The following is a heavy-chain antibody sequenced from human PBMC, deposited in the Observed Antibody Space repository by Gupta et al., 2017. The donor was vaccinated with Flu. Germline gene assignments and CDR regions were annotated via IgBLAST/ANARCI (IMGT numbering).Heavy chain of an antibody. V-gene: IGHV4-39*01. CDR2: VYFSGTP. CDR3: AAPQYGSGPLND. CDR1: SVSNNNSPYY. Sequence: QLQLRESGPGLVKPSETLSLTCSFSSVSNNNSPYYWGWIRQSPGKGLEGIGCVYFSGTPNYNPSLKSRLTISVDTSKNKFSLKLSSVTAADTAVYYCAAPQYGSGPLNDGGKGILVTVSS. D-gene: IGHD3-10*01. J-gene: IGHJ4*02.